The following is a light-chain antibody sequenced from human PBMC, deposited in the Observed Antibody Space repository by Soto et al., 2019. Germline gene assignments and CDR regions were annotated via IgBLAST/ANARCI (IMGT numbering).Light chain of an antibody. CDR3: QQRSKIPLT. CDR1: QSVRNY. V-gene: IGKV3-11*01. J-gene: IGKJ1*01. CDR2: DAS. Sequence: EIVLTQSPATLSLSPGERATLSCRASQSVRNYLAWYQQKSGQAPRLLIYDASNSATGIPARFSGTGSGTDFTLTISSLEAEDFAVYYCQQRSKIPLTFGHGTTVDLK.